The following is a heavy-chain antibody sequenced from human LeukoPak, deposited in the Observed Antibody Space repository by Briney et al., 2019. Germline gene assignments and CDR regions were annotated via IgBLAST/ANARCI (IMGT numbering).Heavy chain of an antibody. CDR1: GGSISSGSDY. CDR2: TYFSGST. Sequence: SETLSLTCTVSGGSISSGSDYWSWIRQPAGKGLQWIGRTYFSGSTSYSPSLKSRVTILLDTSKNQFSLNLSSVTATDTAVYYCARVTGSVAAFVWGQGTMVTVSS. J-gene: IGHJ3*01. V-gene: IGHV4-61*02. D-gene: IGHD2-15*01. CDR3: ARVTGSVAAFV.